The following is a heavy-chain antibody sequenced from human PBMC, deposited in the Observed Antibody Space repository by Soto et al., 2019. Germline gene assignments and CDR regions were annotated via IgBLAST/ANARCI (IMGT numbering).Heavy chain of an antibody. D-gene: IGHD6-6*01. CDR3: ARQEIEWSIAASDS. Sequence: PSETLSLTCTVSGGDITGSRYYWGWIRQPPGKGLEWVGSFYYSGSTYYNPSLKSRMTISVDTSKNQFSLKLRSVTATDTAVYYCARQEIEWSIAASDSWGQGTLVTVSS. CDR2: FYYSGST. CDR1: GGDITGSRYY. J-gene: IGHJ4*02. V-gene: IGHV4-39*01.